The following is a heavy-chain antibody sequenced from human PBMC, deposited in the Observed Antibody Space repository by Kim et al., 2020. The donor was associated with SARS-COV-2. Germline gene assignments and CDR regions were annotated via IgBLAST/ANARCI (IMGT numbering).Heavy chain of an antibody. CDR2: IIPIFGTA. CDR1: GGTFSSYA. D-gene: IGHD5-12*01. CDR3: ARSLFEMATISFDY. Sequence: SVKVSCKASGGTFSSYAISWVRQAPGQGLEWMGGIIPIFGTANYAQKFQGRVTITADESTSTAYMELSSLRSEDTAVYYCARSLFEMATISFDYWGQGTLVTVSS. V-gene: IGHV1-69*13. J-gene: IGHJ4*02.